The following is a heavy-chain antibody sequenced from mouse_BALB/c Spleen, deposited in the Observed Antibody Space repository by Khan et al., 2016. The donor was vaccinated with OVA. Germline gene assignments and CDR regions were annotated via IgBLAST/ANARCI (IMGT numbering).Heavy chain of an antibody. CDR2: MIYSGYT. V-gene: IGHV3-8*02. CDR1: GDSITSGF. Sequence: EVQLQKSGPSLVQPSQTLSLTCSVTGDSITSGFWSWIRKFPGNKLEYMGFMIYSGYTYYNPSLKGRFSITRHTSKNQYYLQLSSVTTGDTATYYCARSTYKYAFAYWGQGTLVTVSA. J-gene: IGHJ3*01. D-gene: IGHD1-3*01. CDR3: ARSTYKYAFAY.